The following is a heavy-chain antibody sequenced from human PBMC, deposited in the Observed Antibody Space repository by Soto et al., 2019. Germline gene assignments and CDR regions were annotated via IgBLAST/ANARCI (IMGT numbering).Heavy chain of an antibody. CDR3: ARGATYYDFWSGHYTSYTYYGMDV. V-gene: IGHV3-53*01. Sequence: QLVESGGGLIQPGGSLRVSCAASEFTVSSNYMTWVRQAPGKGLEWVSVIDTAGRANYAESVKGRFTNSRDNSKNTLYLQMNSLRVEDTAVYYCARGATYYDFWSGHYTSYTYYGMDVWGQGTTVTVS. CDR1: EFTVSSNY. D-gene: IGHD3-3*01. J-gene: IGHJ6*02. CDR2: IDTAGRA.